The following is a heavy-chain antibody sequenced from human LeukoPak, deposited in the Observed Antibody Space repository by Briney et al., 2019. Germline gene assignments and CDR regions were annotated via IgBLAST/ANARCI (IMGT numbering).Heavy chain of an antibody. CDR1: PFGFSNYG. Sequence: PGGSLRLSCAASPFGFSNYGMYWVRQTPDKGLEWVAYIPRDGTYINYVDSVKGRFSISRDNSKSTLWLQMNSLRVEDTALYYCASGGPTRGTLAYWGQGTLVTVSS. CDR2: IPRDGTYI. J-gene: IGHJ4*02. CDR3: ASGGPTRGTLAY. V-gene: IGHV3-30*02. D-gene: IGHD1-26*01.